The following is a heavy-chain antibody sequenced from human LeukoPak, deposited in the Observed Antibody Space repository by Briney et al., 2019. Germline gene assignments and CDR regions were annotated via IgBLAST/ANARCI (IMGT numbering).Heavy chain of an antibody. CDR3: ARGGITMVRGVIDY. CDR2: INHSGST. V-gene: IGHV4-34*01. Sequence: SETLSLTCAVYGGSFSGYYWSWIRQPPGKGLEWIGEINHSGSTNYNPSLKSRVTISVDTSKNQFSLKLSSVTAADTAVYYCARGGITMVRGVIDYWGQGTLVTVSS. J-gene: IGHJ4*02. D-gene: IGHD3-10*01. CDR1: GGSFSGYY.